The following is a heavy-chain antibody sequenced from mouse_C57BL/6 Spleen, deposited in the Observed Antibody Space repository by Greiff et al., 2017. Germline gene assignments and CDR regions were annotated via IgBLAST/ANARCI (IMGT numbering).Heavy chain of an antibody. CDR1: GFSFTSYG. J-gene: IGHJ4*01. D-gene: IGHD2-4*01. CDR3: AKMNDYDDYAMDY. CDR2: IWSGGST. V-gene: IGHV2-4*01. Sequence: VQLQQSGPGLVQPSQSLSITCTVSGFSFTSYGVHWVRQPPGKGLEWLGVIWSGGSTDYNAAFISRLSISKDNSKSQVVFKMNSLQADDTAIYYCAKMNDYDDYAMDYWGQGTSVTVSS.